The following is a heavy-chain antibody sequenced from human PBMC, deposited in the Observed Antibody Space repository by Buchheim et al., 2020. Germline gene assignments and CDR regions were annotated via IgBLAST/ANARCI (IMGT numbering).Heavy chain of an antibody. CDR1: GFTFSSYE. CDR2: ITSSGDIG. D-gene: IGHD6-13*01. CDR3: ARDLGAAGQHFDY. J-gene: IGHJ4*02. Sequence: EVQLVESGGGLVQPGGSLRLSCAASGFTFSSYEMNWVRQAPGKGLEWVSYITSSGDIGYYADSVKGRFTISRDNAKNSLYLQMNSLRAEDMAVYYCARDLGAAGQHFDYWGQGTL. V-gene: IGHV3-48*03.